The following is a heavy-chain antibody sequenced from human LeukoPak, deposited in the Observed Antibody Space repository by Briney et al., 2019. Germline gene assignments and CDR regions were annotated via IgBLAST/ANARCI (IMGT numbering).Heavy chain of an antibody. J-gene: IGHJ4*02. CDR1: GGSISSSSYY. CDR2: IYYSGST. D-gene: IGHD3-10*01. CDR3: ARLYYGSGDY. Sequence: SETLSLTCTVSGGSISSSSYYWGWIRQPPGKGLEWIGSIYYSGSTYYNPSLKSRVTISVDTSKNQFSLKVSSVTAADTAVYYCARLYYGSGDYWGQGTLVTVSS. V-gene: IGHV4-39*01.